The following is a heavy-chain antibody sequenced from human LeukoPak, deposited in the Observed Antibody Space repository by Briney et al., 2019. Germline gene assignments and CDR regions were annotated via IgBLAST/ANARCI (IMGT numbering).Heavy chain of an antibody. CDR2: IFYSGPT. CDR1: GGSISSYY. CDR3: ARVRRGLSYFDF. D-gene: IGHD3-10*01. J-gene: IGHJ4*02. V-gene: IGHV4-59*01. Sequence: SETLSLTCTVSGGSISSYYWAWIRQPPGKGMEWIGYIFYSGPTNYNPSLRSRISISVDTSNNQFSLTLTSVTAADTALYYCARVRRGLSYFDFWGRGTLVTVSS.